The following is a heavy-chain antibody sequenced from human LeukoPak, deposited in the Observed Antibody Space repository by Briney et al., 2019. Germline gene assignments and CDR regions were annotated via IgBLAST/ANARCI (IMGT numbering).Heavy chain of an antibody. D-gene: IGHD2-2*01. CDR1: GYTFTDYY. CDR2: INPNSGGT. J-gene: IGHJ5*02. Sequence: GASVKVSCKASGYTFTDYYMHWVRQAPGQGLEWMGRINPNSGGTNYAQKFQGRVTMTRDTSISTAYMELSRLRSDDTAVYYCARVRVPAAPNWFDPWGQGTLVTVSS. CDR3: ARVRVPAAPNWFDP. V-gene: IGHV1-2*06.